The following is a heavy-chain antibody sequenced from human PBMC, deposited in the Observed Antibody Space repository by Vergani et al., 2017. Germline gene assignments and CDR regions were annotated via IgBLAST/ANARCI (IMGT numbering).Heavy chain of an antibody. CDR2: IHHSGST. CDR3: AREAYGMDV. V-gene: IGHV4-59*11. J-gene: IGHJ6*02. CDR1: GGSINRHY. Sequence: QVQLQEWGPGLVKPSETLSLTCTVSGGSINRHYWNWIRQPPGKGLEWIGYIHHSGSTHYNPSLKTLVTILVDTSKNQFSLKLSSVAAADTAVYYCAREAYGMDVWGQGTTVTVSS.